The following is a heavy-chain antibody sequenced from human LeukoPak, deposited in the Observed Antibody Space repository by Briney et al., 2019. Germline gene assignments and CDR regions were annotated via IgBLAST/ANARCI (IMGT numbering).Heavy chain of an antibody. CDR1: GGTFSSYA. Sequence: SVKVSCKASGGTFSSYAISWVRRAPGQGLEWMGRIIPILGIANYAQKFQGRVTITADKSTSTAYMELSSLRSEDTAVYYCARLTGSGYYSIDYWGQGTLVTVSS. V-gene: IGHV1-69*04. CDR3: ARLTGSGYYSIDY. D-gene: IGHD3-22*01. J-gene: IGHJ4*02. CDR2: IIPILGIA.